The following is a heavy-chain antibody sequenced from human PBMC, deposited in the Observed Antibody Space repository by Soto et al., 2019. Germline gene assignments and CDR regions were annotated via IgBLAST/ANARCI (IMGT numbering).Heavy chain of an antibody. CDR2: ILPIFGAA. D-gene: IGHD4-17*01. J-gene: IGHJ5*01. CDR3: AREIMTSWFDS. Sequence: QVQLVQAGAEVKKPGSAIKVSCKTFGGTFGTNAISWVRQAPVQGPEWMGGILPIFGAASYAQRFKGRHSIPADKPTNTADLELSELRSEETATYYCAREIMTSWFDSWGQGTLVTISS. V-gene: IGHV1-69*06. CDR1: GGTFGTNA.